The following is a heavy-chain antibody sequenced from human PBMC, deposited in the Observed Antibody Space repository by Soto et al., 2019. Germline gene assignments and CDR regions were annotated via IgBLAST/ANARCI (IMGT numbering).Heavy chain of an antibody. J-gene: IGHJ5*02. CDR2: ISSSSSTI. V-gene: IGHV3-48*01. CDR3: AGHYDFWSGYYTRGLPPQYNWFDP. CDR1: GFTFSSYS. D-gene: IGHD3-3*01. Sequence: GGSLRLSCAASGFTFSSYSMNWVRQAPGKGLEWVSYISSSSSTIYYADSVKGRFTISRDNAKNSLYLQMNSLRAEDTAVYYCAGHYDFWSGYYTRGLPPQYNWFDPWGQGTLVTVSS.